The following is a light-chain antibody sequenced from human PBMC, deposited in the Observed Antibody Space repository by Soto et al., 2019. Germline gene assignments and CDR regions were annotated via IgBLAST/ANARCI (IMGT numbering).Light chain of an antibody. CDR3: QQYNFWPLT. CDR2: DTS. Sequence: VVMTRSPATMAVSTMEGVTLSCRASQGIGDTLAWYQHKPGQTPRLLIYDTSTRATGVPARFSGSGSGTEFTLTISSLQSEDFAVYYCQQYNFWPLTFGGGTKVDIK. J-gene: IGKJ4*01. CDR1: QGIGDT. V-gene: IGKV3-15*01.